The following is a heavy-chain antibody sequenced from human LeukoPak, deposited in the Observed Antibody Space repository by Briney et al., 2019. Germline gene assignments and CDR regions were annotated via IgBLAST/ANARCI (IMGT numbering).Heavy chain of an antibody. V-gene: IGHV3-64D*06. J-gene: IGHJ6*02. CDR1: GFTFSSYA. Sequence: GGALRLSCLVSGFTFSSYAMHWVRQTPGKGLEYVSVITSDGGTTYYADSVKGRATISRDNSKSTLYLQMSSLRPEDTAVYYCVKGTAMEDYYYYGMDVWGQGTTVTVSS. D-gene: IGHD5-18*01. CDR3: VKGTAMEDYYYYGMDV. CDR2: ITSDGGTT.